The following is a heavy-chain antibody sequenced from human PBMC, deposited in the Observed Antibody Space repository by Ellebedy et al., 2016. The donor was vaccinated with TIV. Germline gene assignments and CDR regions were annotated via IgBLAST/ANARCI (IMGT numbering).Heavy chain of an antibody. Sequence: MPSETLSLTCSVSGGSINNYYWSWIRQPPGKGLEWIGYLYYSGNTNYNPSLKSRVTISVDTSKNQFSLKLSSVTAADTAVYYCARIQPEDWFDPWGQGTLVTVSS. CDR1: GGSINNYY. CDR3: ARIQPEDWFDP. J-gene: IGHJ5*02. D-gene: IGHD5-18*01. CDR2: LYYSGNT. V-gene: IGHV4-59*08.